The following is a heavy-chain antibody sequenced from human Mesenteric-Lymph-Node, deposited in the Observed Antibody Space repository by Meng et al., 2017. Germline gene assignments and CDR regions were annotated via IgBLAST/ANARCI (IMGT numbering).Heavy chain of an antibody. CDR1: GFSLSNARMG. Sequence: SGPTLVKPTETLTLTCTVSGFSLSNARMGVSWIRQPPGKALEWLAHIFSNDEKSYSTSLKSRLTISKDTSKSQVVLTMTNMDPVDTATYYCARTHTYYDSSGYSWLFDYWGQGTLVTVSS. CDR2: IFSNDEK. V-gene: IGHV2-26*01. D-gene: IGHD3-22*01. CDR3: ARTHTYYDSSGYSWLFDY. J-gene: IGHJ4*02.